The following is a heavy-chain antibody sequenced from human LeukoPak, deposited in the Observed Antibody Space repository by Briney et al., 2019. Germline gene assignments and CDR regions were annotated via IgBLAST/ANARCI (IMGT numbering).Heavy chain of an antibody. CDR1: GYTFTNYH. Sequence: ASVKVSYKASGYTFTNYHMHWVRQAPGRGLEWMGWINPNSGGTNYAQKFQGRVTMTRDTSISTLYMDLSRLTSDDTAVYYCAREGCISNSCHVIGDDNWFDPWGQGTLLTVSS. V-gene: IGHV1-2*02. CDR2: INPNSGGT. D-gene: IGHD2-2*01. CDR3: AREGCISNSCHVIGDDNWFDP. J-gene: IGHJ5*02.